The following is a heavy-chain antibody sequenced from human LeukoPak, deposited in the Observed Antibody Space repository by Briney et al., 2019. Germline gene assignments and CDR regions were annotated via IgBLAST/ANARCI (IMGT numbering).Heavy chain of an antibody. CDR2: IYPGDSDT. CDR3: ATRPRGGTSEFDY. Sequence: GASLQISCRGVGSSFITHWIAWVRPLPGKGLEWMGIIYPGDSDTIYSPSFQGQITISDDKSISTAYLQWSSLKASDTAMYYCATRPRGGTSEFDYWGQGTLISVSS. V-gene: IGHV5-51*01. J-gene: IGHJ4*02. D-gene: IGHD1-7*01. CDR1: GSSFITHW.